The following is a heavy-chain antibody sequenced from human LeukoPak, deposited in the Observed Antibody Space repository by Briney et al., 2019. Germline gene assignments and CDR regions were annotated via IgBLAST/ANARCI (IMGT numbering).Heavy chain of an antibody. V-gene: IGHV1-2*02. CDR3: ARESNWYSYSYMDV. Sequence: ASVKVSCKASVYTSTGYYMHWVRQGPGQGLECMGWINPNSGGTNYAQKFQGRVTMTRDTSISTAYMELSRLRSDATAVYYCARESNWYSYSYMDVWGKGTTVTVSS. CDR1: VYTSTGYY. CDR2: INPNSGGT. J-gene: IGHJ6*03. D-gene: IGHD1-20*01.